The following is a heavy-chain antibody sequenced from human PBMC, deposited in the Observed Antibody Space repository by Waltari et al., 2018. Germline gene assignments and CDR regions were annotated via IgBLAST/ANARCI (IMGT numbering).Heavy chain of an antibody. CDR2: ISSRSTYI. J-gene: IGHJ4*02. CDR3: ARDGSY. CDR1: RFTFSNYS. V-gene: IGHV3-21*01. Sequence: EVQLVESGGGLVKPGGSLRLSCAASRFTFSNYSMNWVRQAPGKGLEWVSSISSRSTYIDYTDSVKGRFTISRDNAKNSLYLQMNSLRAEDTAVYYCARDGSYWGQGTLVTVSS.